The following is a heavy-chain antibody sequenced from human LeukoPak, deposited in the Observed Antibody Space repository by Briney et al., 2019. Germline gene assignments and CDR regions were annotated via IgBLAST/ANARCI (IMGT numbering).Heavy chain of an antibody. CDR1: GFTFTTYW. D-gene: IGHD3-10*01. CDR2: IKSDGTST. Sequence: GGSLRLSCAASGFTFTTYWMHWVRQAPGKGLVWVSRIKSDGTSTSYADSVKGRFTISRDNAKNTLYLQMNSLRAEDTAVYYCARPGITMVRGGNVNWFDPWGQGTLVTVSS. J-gene: IGHJ5*02. CDR3: ARPGITMVRGGNVNWFDP. V-gene: IGHV3-74*01.